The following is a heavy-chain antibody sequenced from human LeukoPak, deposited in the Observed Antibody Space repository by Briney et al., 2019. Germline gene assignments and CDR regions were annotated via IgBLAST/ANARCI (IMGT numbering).Heavy chain of an antibody. D-gene: IGHD5-18*01. CDR3: ARAYSYAYPIDH. CDR2: VYDGGNP. Sequence: SETLSLTCAVSGGSISSGGYSWTWIRQPPGKGLEWVGHVYDGGNPYYNPSLQSRVTISVDRSNNQFSLKVTSVTAADTAVYYCARAYSYAYPIDHWGQGTLVTVSS. J-gene: IGHJ4*02. CDR1: GGSISSGGYS. V-gene: IGHV4-30-2*01.